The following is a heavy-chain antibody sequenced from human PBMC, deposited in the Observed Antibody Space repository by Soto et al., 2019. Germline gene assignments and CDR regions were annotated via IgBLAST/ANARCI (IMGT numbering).Heavy chain of an antibody. CDR3: ARDPGYCSSTSCFISAFDI. V-gene: IGHV3-21*01. D-gene: IGHD2-2*01. Sequence: GGSLRLSCAASGFTFSSYSMNWVLQAPGKGLEWVSSISSSSSYIYYADSVKGRFTISRDNAKNSLYLQMNSLRAEDTAVYYCARDPGYCSSTSCFISAFDIWGQGTMVTVSS. J-gene: IGHJ3*02. CDR1: GFTFSSYS. CDR2: ISSSSSYI.